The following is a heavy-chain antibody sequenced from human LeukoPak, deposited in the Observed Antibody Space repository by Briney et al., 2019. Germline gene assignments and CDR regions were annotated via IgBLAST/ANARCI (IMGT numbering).Heavy chain of an antibody. CDR2: IKQNGGEK. CDR1: GFTFTNYW. Sequence: GGSLRLSCAVSGFTFTNYWMNWVRQAPGKGLEWVASIKQNGGEKSYVDSVKGRFTISRDNAKNSLYLQVSSLRAEDTAVYYCARDGTAAGLYFDLWGQGTLVTVSS. CDR3: ARDGTAAGLYFDL. J-gene: IGHJ4*01. V-gene: IGHV3-7*01. D-gene: IGHD6-13*01.